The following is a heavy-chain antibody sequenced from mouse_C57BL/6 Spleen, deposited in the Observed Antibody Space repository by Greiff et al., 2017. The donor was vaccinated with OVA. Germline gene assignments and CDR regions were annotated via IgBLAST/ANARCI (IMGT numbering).Heavy chain of an antibody. J-gene: IGHJ4*01. CDR3: ARSPSTGLYAMDY. Sequence: QVQLQQPGAELVKPGASVKLSCKASGYTFTSYWMHWVKQRPGQGLEWIGMIHPNSGSTNYNEKFKSKATLTVDKSSSTAYMQLSSLTSEDSSVYYYARSPSTGLYAMDYWGQGTSVTVSS. D-gene: IGHD4-1*02. CDR2: IHPNSGST. CDR1: GYTFTSYW. V-gene: IGHV1-64*01.